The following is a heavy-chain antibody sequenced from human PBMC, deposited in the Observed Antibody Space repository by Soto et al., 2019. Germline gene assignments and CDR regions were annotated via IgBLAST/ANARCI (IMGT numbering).Heavy chain of an antibody. CDR1: GGTFSSYA. CDR2: IIPIFGTA. J-gene: IGHJ5*02. V-gene: IGHV1-69*06. Sequence: QVQLVQSGAEVKKPGSSVKVSCQASGGTFSSYAISWVRQAPGQGLEWMGGIIPIFGTANYTQKFQGRVTITADKSTSTAYMKPSSMRSEDTAVYYCARALIDSYRYCSDGSCPYNCFDPWGQGTLVTVSS. D-gene: IGHD2-15*01. CDR3: ARALIDSYRYCSDGSCPYNCFDP.